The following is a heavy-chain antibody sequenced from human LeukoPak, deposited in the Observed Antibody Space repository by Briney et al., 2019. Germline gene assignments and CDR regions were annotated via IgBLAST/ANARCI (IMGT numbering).Heavy chain of an antibody. J-gene: IGHJ4*02. Sequence: GGSLRLSCAASGFTFDDYAMHWVRQAPGKGLEWVSGISWNSGTIGYADSVKGRFTISRDNGKKSLFLQMNSLRAEDTALYYCSKDTRDILTGYHNTAFDYWGQGTLVTVSS. D-gene: IGHD3-9*01. V-gene: IGHV3-9*01. CDR1: GFTFDDYA. CDR3: SKDTRDILTGYHNTAFDY. CDR2: ISWNSGTI.